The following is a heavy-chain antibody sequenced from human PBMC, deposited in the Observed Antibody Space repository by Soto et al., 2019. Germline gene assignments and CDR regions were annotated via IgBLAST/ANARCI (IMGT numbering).Heavy chain of an antibody. CDR2: IWSDGSNK. CDR1: GFTFSSYG. Sequence: QVQLVESGGGVVQPGRSLRLSCAASGFTFSSYGMHWVRQAPGKGLEWVAVIWSDGSNKNYADSVKGRFTISRDNSKNTLYLQVNSLRAEDTAVYYCAKEFWSGPFDYGGQGTLVTVSS. J-gene: IGHJ4*02. D-gene: IGHD3-3*01. CDR3: AKEFWSGPFDY. V-gene: IGHV3-33*06.